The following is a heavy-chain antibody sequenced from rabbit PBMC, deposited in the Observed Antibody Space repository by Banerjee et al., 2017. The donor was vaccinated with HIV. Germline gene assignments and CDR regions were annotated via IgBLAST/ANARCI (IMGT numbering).Heavy chain of an antibody. V-gene: IGHV1S45*01. CDR1: GFSFSSSYY. CDR2: IYAGSSGST. CDR3: ARDYASDAYANL. J-gene: IGHJ4*01. Sequence: QEQLEESGGDLVKPEGSLTLTCTASGFSFSSSYYMCWVRQAPGKGLEWIACIYAGSSGSTYYASWAKGRFTISKTSSTTVTLQMTSLTAADTATYFCARDYASDAYANLWGPGTLVTVS. D-gene: IGHD6-1*01.